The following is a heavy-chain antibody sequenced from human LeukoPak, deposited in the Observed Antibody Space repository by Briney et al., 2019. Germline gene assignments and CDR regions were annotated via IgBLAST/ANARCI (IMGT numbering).Heavy chain of an antibody. Sequence: ASVKVSCKVSGYTFTSYDINWVRQATGQGLEWMGWMNPNSGNTGYAQKFQGRVTMTRNTSISTAYMELSSLRSEDTAVYYCAAGFYDSSGYYYLDYWGQGTLVTVSS. V-gene: IGHV1-8*01. CDR1: GYTFTSYD. CDR2: MNPNSGNT. J-gene: IGHJ4*02. CDR3: AAGFYDSSGYYYLDY. D-gene: IGHD3-22*01.